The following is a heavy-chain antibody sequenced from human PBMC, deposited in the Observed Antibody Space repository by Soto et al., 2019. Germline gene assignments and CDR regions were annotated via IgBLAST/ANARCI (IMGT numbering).Heavy chain of an antibody. CDR2: INPIVGIT. Sequence: ASVKVSCKASGYTFTSYYMHWVRQAPGQGLEWMGIINPIVGITSYAQKFQGRVTITADKSTSTVYMELSSLRSEDTAVYYCARGGRGEVAAGVYYYYMDVWGKGTTVTVSS. CDR1: GYTFTSYY. D-gene: IGHD6-25*01. CDR3: ARGGRGEVAAGVYYYYMDV. J-gene: IGHJ6*03. V-gene: IGHV1-46*01.